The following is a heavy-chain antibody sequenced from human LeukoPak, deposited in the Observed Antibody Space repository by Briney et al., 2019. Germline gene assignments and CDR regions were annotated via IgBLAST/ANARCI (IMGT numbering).Heavy chain of an antibody. CDR1: GFTFSSYS. V-gene: IGHV3-21*01. CDR2: ISSSSSYI. CDR3: AREIMGDAFDI. J-gene: IGHJ3*02. D-gene: IGHD3-16*01. Sequence: GGSLRLSCAASGFTFSSYSMYWVRQAPGKGLEWVSSISSSSSYIYYADSVKGRFTISRDNAKNSLYLQMNSLRAEDTAVYYCAREIMGDAFDIWGQGTMVTVSS.